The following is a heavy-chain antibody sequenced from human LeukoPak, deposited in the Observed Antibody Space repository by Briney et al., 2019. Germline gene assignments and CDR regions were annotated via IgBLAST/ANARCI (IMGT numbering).Heavy chain of an antibody. CDR1: GFTFSHYG. D-gene: IGHD3-22*01. J-gene: IGHJ4*01. CDR3: VKGAQIVFDY. Sequence: GGSLRLSCAASGFTFSHYGMHWVRQAPGKGLEGVAYIWSGGSNIYYADSVKGRFTISRDNYKNTLSLQLNNLRTGDTAVYYWVKGAQIVFDY. CDR2: IWSGGSNI. V-gene: IGHV3-30*02.